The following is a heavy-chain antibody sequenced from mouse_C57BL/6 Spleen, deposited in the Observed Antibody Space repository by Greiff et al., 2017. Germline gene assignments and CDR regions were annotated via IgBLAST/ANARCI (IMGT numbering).Heavy chain of an antibody. V-gene: IGHV5-4*01. Sequence: DVKLQESGGGLVKPGGSLKLSCAASGFTFSSYAMSWVRQTPEKRLEWVATISDGGSYTYYPDNVKGRFTISRDNAKNNLYLQMSHLKSEDTAMYYCARESLIYYDYDEYYARGYWGQGTSVTVSS. D-gene: IGHD2-4*01. J-gene: IGHJ4*01. CDR3: ARESLIYYDYDEYYARGY. CDR2: ISDGGSYT. CDR1: GFTFSSYA.